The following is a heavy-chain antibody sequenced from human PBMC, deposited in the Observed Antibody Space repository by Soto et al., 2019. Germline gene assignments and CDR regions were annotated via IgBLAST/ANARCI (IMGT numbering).Heavy chain of an antibody. CDR2: VYYTGTT. J-gene: IGHJ4*02. CDR3: ARAGLWFGDFDH. Sequence: QVQLQESGPGLVKPSETLSLTCTVSGGSIHNYYWSWIRQPPGKTLEWLGYVYYTGTTIYNPSLDSRVAISVDMSKNHFSLRLTSVPAADTAVYYCARAGLWFGDFDHWGQGAPVIVSS. D-gene: IGHD3-10*01. V-gene: IGHV4-59*01. CDR1: GGSIHNYY.